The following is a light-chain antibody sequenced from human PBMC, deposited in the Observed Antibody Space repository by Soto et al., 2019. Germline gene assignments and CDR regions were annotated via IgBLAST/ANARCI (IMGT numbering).Light chain of an antibody. Sequence: DIQMTQSPSTLSASVGDRVTITCRASQSISSWLAWYQQKPGKAPKLLIYKASSLESGVPSRFSGSGSGTEFTLTISSLQTDDFATYYCQQYNSYSKFLTFGPGTKVDIK. V-gene: IGKV1-5*03. CDR1: QSISSW. J-gene: IGKJ3*01. CDR3: QQYNSYSKFLT. CDR2: KAS.